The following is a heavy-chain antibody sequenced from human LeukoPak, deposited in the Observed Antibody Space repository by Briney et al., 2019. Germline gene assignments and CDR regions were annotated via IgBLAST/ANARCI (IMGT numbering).Heavy chain of an antibody. V-gene: IGHV4-59*08. CDR3: ARHRKRFDP. CDR1: GGSISSHY. J-gene: IGHJ5*02. CDR2: IYYSGST. Sequence: SETLSLTCTVSGGSISSHYWSWIRQPPGKGLEWIGYIYYSGSTNYNPSLKSRVTISVDTSKNQFSLKLSSVTAADTAVYYCARHRKRFDPWGQGTLVTVSS.